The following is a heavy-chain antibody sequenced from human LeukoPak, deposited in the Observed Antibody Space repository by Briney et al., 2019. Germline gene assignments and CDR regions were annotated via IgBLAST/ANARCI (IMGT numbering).Heavy chain of an antibody. Sequence: PSETLSLTCTVSGVSISSYYWSWIRQPPGKGLEWIGYIYYSGSTNYNPSLKSRVTISVDMSKNQFSLKLSSVTAADTAVYYYARDRNYGSGSYAFDIWGQGTMVTVSS. V-gene: IGHV4-59*01. J-gene: IGHJ3*02. CDR1: GVSISSYY. D-gene: IGHD3-10*01. CDR3: ARDRNYGSGSYAFDI. CDR2: IYYSGST.